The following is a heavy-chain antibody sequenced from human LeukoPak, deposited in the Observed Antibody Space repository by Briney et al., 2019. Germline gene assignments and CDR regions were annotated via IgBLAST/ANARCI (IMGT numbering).Heavy chain of an antibody. CDR2: INHSGST. V-gene: IGHV4-34*01. Sequence: SETLSLTCAVYGGSFSGYYWSWIRQPPGKGLEWIGEINHSGSTNYNPSLKSRVTLSIDTSKNQFSLELSSVTAADTAVYYCARQDFDASGNLQFDYWGQGTLVTVSS. CDR3: ARQDFDASGNLQFDY. J-gene: IGHJ4*02. CDR1: GGSFSGYY. D-gene: IGHD3-10*01.